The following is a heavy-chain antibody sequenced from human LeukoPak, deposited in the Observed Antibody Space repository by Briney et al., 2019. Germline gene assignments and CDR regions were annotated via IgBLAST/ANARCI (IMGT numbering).Heavy chain of an antibody. J-gene: IGHJ4*02. CDR1: GGSISSYY. Sequence: SETLSLTCTVSGGSISSYYWSWVRQPTGKGLEWIGYIYYSGSTSYNPSLKSRVTISVDTSKNQFSLKLSPVTAADTAVYYCARDRSWSFFSAWGQGTLVTVSS. CDR2: IYYSGST. D-gene: IGHD6-13*01. V-gene: IGHV4-59*01. CDR3: ARDRSWSFFSA.